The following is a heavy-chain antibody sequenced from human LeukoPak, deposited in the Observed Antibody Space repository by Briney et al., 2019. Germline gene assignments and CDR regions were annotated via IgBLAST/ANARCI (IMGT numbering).Heavy chain of an antibody. CDR1: GGTFISYA. CDR3: ARARSSGYLSWAVDAFDI. J-gene: IGHJ3*02. Sequence: ASVKVSCKASGGTFISYAISWVRQAPGQGLEWMGWISAYNGNTNYAQKLQGRVTMTTDTSTSTAYMELRSLRSDDTAVYYCARARSSGYLSWAVDAFDIWGQGTMVTVSS. CDR2: ISAYNGNT. D-gene: IGHD3-22*01. V-gene: IGHV1-18*01.